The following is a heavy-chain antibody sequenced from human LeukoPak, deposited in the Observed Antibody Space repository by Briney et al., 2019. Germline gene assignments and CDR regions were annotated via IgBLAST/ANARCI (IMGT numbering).Heavy chain of an antibody. CDR2: ISGSGGST. J-gene: IGHJ4*02. CDR3: AKGNVGVTMVRGKYYFDY. V-gene: IGHV3-23*01. Sequence: PGGSLRLSCAASGFTFSSDAMSWVRQAPGKGLEWVSAISGSGGSTYYADSVKGRFTISRDNSKNTLYLQMNSLRAEDTAVYYCAKGNVGVTMVRGKYYFDYWGQGTLVTVSS. CDR1: GFTFSSDA. D-gene: IGHD3-10*01.